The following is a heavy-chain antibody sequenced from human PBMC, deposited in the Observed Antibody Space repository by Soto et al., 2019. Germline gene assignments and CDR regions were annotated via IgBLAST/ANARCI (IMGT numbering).Heavy chain of an antibody. J-gene: IGHJ6*02. CDR1: GGSISSGDYY. D-gene: IGHD3-22*01. Sequence: QVQLQESGPGLVKPSQTLSLTCTVSGGSISSGDYYWSWIRQPPGTGLEWIGYIHNSGRTYYTPSRRIGLCRSVDTSKTQFPRKLTSVTAADTAVYYCARERLGADSSGDYWNYMDGWGQGTTVTVSS. V-gene: IGHV4-30-4*01. CDR2: IHNSGRT. CDR3: ARERLGADSSGDYWNYMDG.